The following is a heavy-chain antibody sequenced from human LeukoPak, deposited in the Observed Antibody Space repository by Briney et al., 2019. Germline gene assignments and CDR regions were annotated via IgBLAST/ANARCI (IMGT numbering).Heavy chain of an antibody. D-gene: IGHD3-3*01. CDR2: IKQDGSEK. V-gene: IGHV3-7*01. Sequence: GGSLRLSCAASGFTFSSYWMSWVRQAPGKGLEWVANIKQDGSEKYYVDSVKGRFTISRDNAKNSLYLQMNSLRAEDTAVYYCARDPSDDFWSGYPGHWGQGTLVTVSS. CDR1: GFTFSSYW. CDR3: ARDPSDDFWSGYPGH. J-gene: IGHJ4*02.